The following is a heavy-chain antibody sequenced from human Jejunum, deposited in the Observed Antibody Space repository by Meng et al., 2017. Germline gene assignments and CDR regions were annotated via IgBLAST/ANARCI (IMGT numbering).Heavy chain of an antibody. J-gene: IGHJ4*02. V-gene: IGHV4-34*01. D-gene: IGHD2/OR15-2a*01. CDR1: GESFNSYY. Sequence: QVQLQQWGAGLLKPSETLSLTSAVYGESFNSYYWTWIRQPPGKGLEWIGEITHNGATNYSPSLKSRVSISLDTSKKQFSLNLTSLTAADTAMYYCARGDPLIVVRGSSLDYWGQGTLVTVSS. CDR2: ITHNGAT. CDR3: ARGDPLIVVRGSSLDY.